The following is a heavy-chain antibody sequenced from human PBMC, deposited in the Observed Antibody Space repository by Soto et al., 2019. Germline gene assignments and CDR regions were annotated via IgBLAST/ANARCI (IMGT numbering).Heavy chain of an antibody. Sequence: GGSLRLSCAASGFTFSNAWMNWVRQAPGKGLEWVGRIKSKTDGGTTDYAAPVKGRFTISRDDSKNTLYLQMNSLKTEDTAVYYCTTDLYDYVWGSYRPFDYWGQGILVTVSS. CDR2: IKSKTDGGTT. J-gene: IGHJ4*02. D-gene: IGHD3-16*02. V-gene: IGHV3-15*07. CDR1: GFTFSNAW. CDR3: TTDLYDYVWGSYRPFDY.